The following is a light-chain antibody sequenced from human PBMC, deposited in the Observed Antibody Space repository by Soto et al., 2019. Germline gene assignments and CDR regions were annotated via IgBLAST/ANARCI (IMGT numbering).Light chain of an antibody. CDR3: QQYHNWPPIT. J-gene: IGKJ3*01. Sequence: EIVMTQSPATLSVSPGERATLSCRASQSVSSNLAWYQHKPGQAPRLLIYGASTRAPGIAARFSGSGSGTEFTLTISSLQFEDYAVYYCQQYHNWPPITFGPGTKVDIK. CDR1: QSVSSN. CDR2: GAS. V-gene: IGKV3-15*01.